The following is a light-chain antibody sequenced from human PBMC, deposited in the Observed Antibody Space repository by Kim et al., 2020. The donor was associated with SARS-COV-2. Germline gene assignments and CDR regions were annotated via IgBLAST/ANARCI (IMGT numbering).Light chain of an antibody. J-gene: IGKJ4*01. CDR2: WAS. V-gene: IGKV4-1*01. CDR3: QQYYSTPLT. CDR1: QSVLYSSKNKNY. Sequence: DIVMTQSPDSLAVSLGERATIICKSSQSVLYSSKNKNYLAWYQQKPGQPPKLLIYWASTRESGVPDRFSGSESGTDFTLSISSLQAEDVAVYYCQQYYSTPLTFGGGTKVDIK.